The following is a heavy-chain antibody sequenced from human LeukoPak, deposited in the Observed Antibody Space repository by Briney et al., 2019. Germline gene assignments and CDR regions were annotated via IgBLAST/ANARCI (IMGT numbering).Heavy chain of an antibody. D-gene: IGHD1-26*01. CDR2: INWNSGST. J-gene: IGHJ2*01. V-gene: IGHV3-20*04. CDR3: ARPMYSGSYPDWYFDL. Sequence: GGSLRLSCAASGFTFDDYGMSWVRQAPGKGLEWVSGINWNSGSTGYADSVKGRFTISRDNAKNSLYLQMNSLRAEDTALYYCARPMYSGSYPDWYFDLWGRGTLVTVSS. CDR1: GFTFDDYG.